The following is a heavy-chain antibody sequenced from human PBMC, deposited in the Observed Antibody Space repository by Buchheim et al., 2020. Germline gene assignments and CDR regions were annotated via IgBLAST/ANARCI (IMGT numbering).Heavy chain of an antibody. CDR2: IRGKAFGGTT. CDR1: GFSFGDYA. Sequence: EVQLVESGGGLVEPGRSLRLSCSASGFSFGDYAMSWFRQAPGKGLEWVGFIRGKAFGGTTEYAASVKDRFTISRDDSKSIAYLQMNSLKTEDTAVYYCTRLPPGIQLWLSAMDVWGQGTT. D-gene: IGHD5-18*01. J-gene: IGHJ6*02. V-gene: IGHV3-49*03. CDR3: TRLPPGIQLWLSAMDV.